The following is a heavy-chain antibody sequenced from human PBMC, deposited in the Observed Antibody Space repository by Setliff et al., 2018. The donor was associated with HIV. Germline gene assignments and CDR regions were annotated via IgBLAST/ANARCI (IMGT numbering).Heavy chain of an antibody. Sequence: PSETLSLTCAVYGGSLNDYSWNWIRQSPGKGLEWIGEVNLPKTLNYNPSLESRITISVDTSKKQFSLDLSSVTAADTAVYYCAREPDYWGQGILVTVSS. V-gene: IGHV4-34*01. J-gene: IGHJ4*02. CDR1: GGSLNDYS. CDR2: VNLPKTL. CDR3: AREPDY.